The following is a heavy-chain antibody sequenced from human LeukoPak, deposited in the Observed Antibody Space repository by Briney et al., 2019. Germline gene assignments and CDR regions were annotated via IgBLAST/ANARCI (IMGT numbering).Heavy chain of an antibody. CDR1: GFTFSSYW. CDR3: VRDLDY. J-gene: IGHJ4*02. CDR2: LKQDGREK. Sequence: GSLRLSCAASGFTFSSYWMSWVRQAPGKGLEWVANLKQDGREKFYVDSVKGRFSISRDNAKKSLYLQMNSLRTEDTAVYYCVRDLDYWGQGTLVTVSS. V-gene: IGHV3-7*03.